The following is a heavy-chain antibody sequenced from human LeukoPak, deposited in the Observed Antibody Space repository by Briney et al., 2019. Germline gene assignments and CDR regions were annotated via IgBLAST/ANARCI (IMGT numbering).Heavy chain of an antibody. CDR2: ISGSGGST. V-gene: IGHV3-23*01. J-gene: IGHJ4*02. CDR3: AKDLDDYGDLFDY. D-gene: IGHD4-17*01. CDR1: GFTLSSYA. Sequence: GGSLGLSCAASGFTLSSYAMSWVRQAPGKGLEWVSAISGSGGSTYYADSVKGRFTISRDNSKNTLYLQMNSLRAEDTAVYYCAKDLDDYGDLFDYWGQGTLVTVSS.